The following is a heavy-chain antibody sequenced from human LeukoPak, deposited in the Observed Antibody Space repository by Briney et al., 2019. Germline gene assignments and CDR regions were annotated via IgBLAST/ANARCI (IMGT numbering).Heavy chain of an antibody. D-gene: IGHD3-10*01. J-gene: IGHJ4*02. V-gene: IGHV4-4*02. CDR2: IYHSGST. CDR1: GGSISSSNW. Sequence: SETLSLTCAVSGGSISSSNWWSWVRQPPGKGLEWIGEIYHSGSTNYNPSLKSRVTISVDKSKNQFSLKLSSVTAADTAVYYCARVGSMVRGVNTYYFDYWGQGTLVTVSS. CDR3: ARVGSMVRGVNTYYFDY.